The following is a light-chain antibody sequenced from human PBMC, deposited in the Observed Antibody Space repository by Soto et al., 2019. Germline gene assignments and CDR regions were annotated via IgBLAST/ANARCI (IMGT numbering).Light chain of an antibody. J-gene: IGKJ3*01. CDR2: GAS. CDR3: QQYNNWTFT. CDR1: QSVCSN. V-gene: IGKV3-15*01. Sequence: EIVMTQSPATLSVSPGERATLSCRASQSVCSNLAWYQQKPGQAPRLLIYGASTRATGIPARFSGSGSGTEFTLTISSLQSEDFAVYYCQQYNNWTFTFGPGTKVDIK.